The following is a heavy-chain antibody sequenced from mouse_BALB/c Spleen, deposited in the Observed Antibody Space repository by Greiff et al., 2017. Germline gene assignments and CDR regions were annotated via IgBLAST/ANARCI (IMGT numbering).Heavy chain of an antibody. D-gene: IGHD1-2*01. CDR3: EREGLRLSAMDY. CDR2: ILPGSGST. V-gene: IGHV1-9*01. CDR1: GYTFSSYW. J-gene: IGHJ4*01. Sequence: QVQLQQSGAELMKPGASVKISCKATGYTFSSYWIEWVKQRPGHGLEWIGEILPGSGSTNYNEKFKGKATFTADTSSNTAYMQLSSLTSEDSAVYYCEREGLRLSAMDYWGQGTSVTVSA.